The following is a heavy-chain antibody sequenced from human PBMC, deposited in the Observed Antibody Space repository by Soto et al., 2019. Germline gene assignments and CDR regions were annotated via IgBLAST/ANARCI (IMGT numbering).Heavy chain of an antibody. D-gene: IGHD2-8*02. CDR1: GGSFSGYY. CDR3: AREKITGPFDY. J-gene: IGHJ4*02. V-gene: IGHV4-34*01. CDR2: INHSGST. Sequence: SETLSLTCAVYGGSFSGYYWTWIRQPPGTGLEWIGEINHSGSTNYNPSLKSRVTISVDTSKNQFSLKLTSVTAADTAVDYCAREKITGPFDYWGQGTLVTFSS.